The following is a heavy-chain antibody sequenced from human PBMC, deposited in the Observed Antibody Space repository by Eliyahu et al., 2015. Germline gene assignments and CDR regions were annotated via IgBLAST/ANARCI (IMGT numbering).Heavy chain of an antibody. CDR3: ARDTTEIGYYYGLNV. CDR2: IWHDGSHK. CDR1: GFRFXNFH. J-gene: IGHJ6*01. Sequence: QVQLVESGGGSVHPGGFRXLSCXASGFRFXNFHMPWVRQAPGKGLEWVAVIWHDGSHKNYADSVKGRFTISRDNSKRTLYLQMEDVTAEDTGVYYCARDTTEIGYYYGLNVWGQGTTVGVS. V-gene: IGHV3-33*01. D-gene: IGHD1-14*01.